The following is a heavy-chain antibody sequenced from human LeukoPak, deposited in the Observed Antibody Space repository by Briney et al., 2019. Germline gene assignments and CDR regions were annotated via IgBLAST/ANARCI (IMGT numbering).Heavy chain of an antibody. Sequence: PGGSLRLSCAASGFTFSSYAMHWVRQAPGKGLEWVAVISYDGSNKYYADSVKGRFTISRDNSKNTLYLQMNSPRAEDTAVYYCARDRTYSSSWFEYYYYYCGMDVWGQGTTVTVSS. CDR1: GFTFSSYA. D-gene: IGHD6-13*01. J-gene: IGHJ6*02. CDR2: ISYDGSNK. V-gene: IGHV3-30*04. CDR3: ARDRTYSSSWFEYYYYYCGMDV.